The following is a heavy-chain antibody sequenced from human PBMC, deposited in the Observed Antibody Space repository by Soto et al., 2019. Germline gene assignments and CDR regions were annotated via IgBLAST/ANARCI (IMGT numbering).Heavy chain of an antibody. D-gene: IGHD3-9*01. CDR3: ARSKEFDWLYYNWFDP. Sequence: PSETLSLTCTVSGGSISSYYWSWIRQPPGKGLEWIGYIYYSGSTNYNPSLKSRVTISVDTSKNQFSLKLSSVTAADTAVYYCARSKEFDWLYYNWFDPRGQRTLVTVSS. V-gene: IGHV4-59*08. CDR1: GGSISSYY. CDR2: IYYSGST. J-gene: IGHJ5*02.